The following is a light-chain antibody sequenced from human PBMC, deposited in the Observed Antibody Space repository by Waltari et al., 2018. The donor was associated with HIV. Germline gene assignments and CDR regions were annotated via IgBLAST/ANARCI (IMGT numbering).Light chain of an antibody. CDR3: ATWDDGLNGWM. V-gene: IGLV1-44*01. Sequence: QSVLTQPPSLSGTPRQRVTIPCSGSRPNIPSNTVPGYQPPPGTPPKLLIYSNAQRPSGVPDRFSGSKSGTSVSLAISGLQSEDEADYYCATWDDGLNGWMFGGGTKLTVL. CDR1: RPNIPSNT. CDR2: SNA. J-gene: IGLJ3*02.